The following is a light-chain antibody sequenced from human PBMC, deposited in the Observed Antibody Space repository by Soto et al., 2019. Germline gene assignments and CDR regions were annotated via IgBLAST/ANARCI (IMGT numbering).Light chain of an antibody. CDR1: QTLLYTSNNRNY. J-gene: IGKJ3*01. CDR3: QQYFSSPLFT. CDR2: WAS. V-gene: IGKV4-1*01. Sequence: DIVMTQSPDSLAVSLGERATIHCRSSQTLLYTSNNRNYLAWYQRKSGQPPKMIIFWASTRESGVPDRFSGSGSGTDFTLTINNLQPEDVAVYYCQQYFSSPLFTFGPGTRVDIK.